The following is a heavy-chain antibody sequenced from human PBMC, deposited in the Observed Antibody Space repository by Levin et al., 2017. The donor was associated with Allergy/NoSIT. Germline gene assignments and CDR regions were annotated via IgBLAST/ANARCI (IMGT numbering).Heavy chain of an antibody. Sequence: SQTLSLTCAISGDSVSGNSVAWNWIRQSPTRGLEWLGRTYYRSKWESDYAVSVKTRVRINADTSENHFSLQLTSVTPEDTAVYYCARSSSSGIDYWGQGTLVTVSS. V-gene: IGHV6-1*01. CDR1: GDSVSGNSVA. CDR2: TYYRSKWES. J-gene: IGHJ4*02. CDR3: ARSSSSGIDY. D-gene: IGHD6-13*01.